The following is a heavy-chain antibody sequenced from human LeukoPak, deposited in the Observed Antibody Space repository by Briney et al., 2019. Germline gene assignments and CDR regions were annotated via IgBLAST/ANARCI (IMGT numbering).Heavy chain of an antibody. Sequence: GGSLRLSCAASGFTFSSYSMNWVRQAPGKGLEWVSSSSSSSSYIYYADSVKGRFTISRDNAKNSLYLQMNSLRAEDTAVYYCARDPSSGWYGDYWGQGTLVTVSS. D-gene: IGHD6-19*01. CDR2: SSSSSSYI. CDR3: ARDPSSGWYGDY. J-gene: IGHJ4*02. CDR1: GFTFSSYS. V-gene: IGHV3-21*01.